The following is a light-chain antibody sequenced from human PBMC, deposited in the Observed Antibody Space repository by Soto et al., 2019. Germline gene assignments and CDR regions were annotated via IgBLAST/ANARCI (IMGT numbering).Light chain of an antibody. CDR3: SSFTTSYFYV. V-gene: IGLV2-11*01. CDR1: SSDVGGYDF. J-gene: IGLJ1*01. Sequence: QSALTQPRSVSGSPGQSVTISCTGTSSDVGGYDFVSWYQQHPGKAPKLMISDVSKRPSGVPDRFSGSKSGNTASLTISGLQAEDEANYYCSSFTTSYFYVFGPGTKLTVL. CDR2: DVS.